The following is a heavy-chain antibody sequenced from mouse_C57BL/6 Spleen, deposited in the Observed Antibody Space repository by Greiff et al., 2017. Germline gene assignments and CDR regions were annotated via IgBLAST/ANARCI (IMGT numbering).Heavy chain of an antibody. Sequence: QVQLQQSGPELVKPGASVKISCKASGYAFSSSWMNWVKQRPGKGLEWIGRIYPGDGDTNYNGKFKGEATLTADKSSSTAYMLLSSLTSEDSAVYFCAREKQRYWYFDVWGTGTTVTVSS. CDR3: AREKQRYWYFDV. J-gene: IGHJ1*03. CDR1: GYAFSSSW. V-gene: IGHV1-82*01. CDR2: IYPGDGDT.